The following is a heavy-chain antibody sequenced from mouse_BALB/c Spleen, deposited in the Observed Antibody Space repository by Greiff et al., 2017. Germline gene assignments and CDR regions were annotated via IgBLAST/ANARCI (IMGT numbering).Heavy chain of an antibody. Sequence: QVQLQQPGAELVKPGAPVKLSCKASGYTFTSYWMNWVKQRPGRGLEWIGRIDPSDSETHYNQKFKDKATLTVDKSSSTAYIQLSSLTSEDSAVYYCARTDYYGSSGEFAYWGQGTLVTVSA. V-gene: IGHV1-69*02. CDR1: GYTFTSYW. D-gene: IGHD1-1*01. CDR2: IDPSDSET. J-gene: IGHJ3*01. CDR3: ARTDYYGSSGEFAY.